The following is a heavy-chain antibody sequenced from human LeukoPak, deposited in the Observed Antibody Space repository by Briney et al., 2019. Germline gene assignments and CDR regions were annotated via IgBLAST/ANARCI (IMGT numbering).Heavy chain of an antibody. CDR1: GGSIGGYF. V-gene: IGHV4-59*01. D-gene: IGHD3-22*01. CDR2: IYYTGNT. J-gene: IGHJ4*02. Sequence: SETLSLTCTVSGGSIGGYFWTWIRQPPGKGLEWIGHIYYTGNTNYDPSLKNRVSISVDTSKIQFSLKLTSVTSADTAKYYCARVRDYYYDNCGYYDYWGQGTLVTVSS. CDR3: ARVRDYYYDNCGYYDY.